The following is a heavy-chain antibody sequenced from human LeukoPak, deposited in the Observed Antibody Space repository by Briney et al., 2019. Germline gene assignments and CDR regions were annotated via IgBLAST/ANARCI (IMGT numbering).Heavy chain of an antibody. CDR3: ARDQTKWEPLRRRDYYYMDV. CDR1: GFTFSSYS. J-gene: IGHJ6*03. Sequence: GSLRLSCAASGFTFSSYSMNWVRQAPGKGLEWVANIKQDGSEKYYVDSVKGRFTISRDNAKNSLYLQMNSLRAEDTAVYYCARDQTKWEPLRRRDYYYMDVWGKGTTVTVSS. V-gene: IGHV3-7*01. D-gene: IGHD1-26*01. CDR2: IKQDGSEK.